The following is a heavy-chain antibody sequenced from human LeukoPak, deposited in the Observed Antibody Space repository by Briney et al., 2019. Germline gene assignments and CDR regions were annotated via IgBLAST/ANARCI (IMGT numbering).Heavy chain of an antibody. CDR1: GFTFSSYS. J-gene: IGHJ5*02. CDR3: ARDGNIVVVRAAGFVP. V-gene: IGHV3-21*01. D-gene: IGHD2-2*01. Sequence: PGGSLRLSCAASGFTFSSYSMNWVRQAPGKGLEWVSSISSSSSYIYYADSVKGRFTISRDNAKNSLYLQMNSLRAEDTAVYYCARDGNIVVVRAAGFVPWGQGTLVTVSS. CDR2: ISSSSSYI.